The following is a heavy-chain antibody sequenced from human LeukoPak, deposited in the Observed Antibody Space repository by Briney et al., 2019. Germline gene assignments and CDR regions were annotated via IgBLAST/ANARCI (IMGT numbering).Heavy chain of an antibody. CDR3: ARRYCTGGTCYSDRGAFDI. CDR2: IYSSGST. Sequence: PSETLSLTCSVSGVSISSGSNYWGWIRQPPGKTLEWIGSIYSSGSTYYNPSLKSRVIILFDTAKNHFSLNLSSVTAADTAVYYCARRYCTGGTCYSDRGAFDIWGQGTMVTVSS. CDR1: GVSISSGSNY. J-gene: IGHJ3*02. D-gene: IGHD2-15*01. V-gene: IGHV4-39*07.